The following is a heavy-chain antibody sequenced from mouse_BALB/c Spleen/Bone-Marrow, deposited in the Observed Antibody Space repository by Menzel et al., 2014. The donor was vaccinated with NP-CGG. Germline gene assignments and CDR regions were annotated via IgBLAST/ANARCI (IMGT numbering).Heavy chain of an antibody. CDR3: VTYFDY. V-gene: IGHV6-6*02. J-gene: IGHJ2*01. CDR2: IRLKSNNYVT. Sequence: VQLKESGGGLVQPGGSMKLSCVASGFTFSNYWMNWVRQSPEKGLEWIAEIRLKSNNYVTQYAESVKGRFAISRDDSKSSVYLQMNSLRAEDSGIYYCVTYFDYWGQGTTLTVSS. D-gene: IGHD2-1*01. CDR1: GFTFSNYW.